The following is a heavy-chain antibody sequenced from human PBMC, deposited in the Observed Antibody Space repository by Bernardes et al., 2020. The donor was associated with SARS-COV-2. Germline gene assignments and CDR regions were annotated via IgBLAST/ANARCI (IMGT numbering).Heavy chain of an antibody. CDR3: ASPLTNRDGFHS. D-gene: IGHD3-3*01. CDR2: VYYNGNT. V-gene: IGHV4-39*02. Sequence: LSLTCDVSGGSVHSGSYFWVWIRQAPGRGLEWIATVYYNGNTYYSPSLKSRASMSVDSSKNRFSLKLSSVTAADAAVYYCASPLTNRDGFHSWGQGTLVTVSS. J-gene: IGHJ5*01. CDR1: GGSVHSGSYF.